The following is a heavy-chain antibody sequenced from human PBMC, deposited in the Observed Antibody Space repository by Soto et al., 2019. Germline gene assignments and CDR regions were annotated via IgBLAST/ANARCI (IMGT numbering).Heavy chain of an antibody. D-gene: IGHD5-18*01. Sequence: QVQLQESGPGLVKPSGTLSLTCAVSGVSIGSHDWWTWVRQPPGKGLVWIGESHQSGNTNYNSSLESRVTISLDKSKNHFTLQLSSVTVAATAVYYCATRDTGRVYWGQGTLVTVSS. J-gene: IGHJ4*02. CDR1: GVSIGSHDW. V-gene: IGHV4-4*02. CDR2: SHQSGNT. CDR3: ATRDTGRVY.